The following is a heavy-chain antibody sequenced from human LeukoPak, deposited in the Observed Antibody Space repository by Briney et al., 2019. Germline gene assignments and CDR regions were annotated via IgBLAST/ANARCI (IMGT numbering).Heavy chain of an antibody. CDR1: GGSISSYY. D-gene: IGHD2-2*01. V-gene: IGHV4-4*07. CDR3: ARGAAAYWFDP. Sequence: PSETLSLTCTVSGGSISSYYWSWIRQPAGKGLEWIGRIYTSGSTNYNPSRKSRVTISVDKSKNQFSLKLSSVTAADTAVYYCARGAAAYWFDPWGQGTLVTVSS. CDR2: IYTSGST. J-gene: IGHJ5*02.